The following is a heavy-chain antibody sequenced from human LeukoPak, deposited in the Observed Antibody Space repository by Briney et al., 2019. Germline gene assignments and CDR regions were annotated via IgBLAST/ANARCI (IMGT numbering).Heavy chain of an antibody. CDR2: ISAYNGNT. CDR3: ARDYCSSTSCYYNWFDP. J-gene: IGHJ5*02. D-gene: IGHD2-2*01. V-gene: IGHV1-18*01. CDR1: GYTFTSYG. Sequence: RASVKVSCKASGYTFTSYGISWVRQAPGQGLEWMGWISAYNGNTNYAQKLQGRVTMTTDTSTSTAYMELRSLRSDDTAVYYCARDYCSSTSCYYNWFDPWGQGTLVTVSS.